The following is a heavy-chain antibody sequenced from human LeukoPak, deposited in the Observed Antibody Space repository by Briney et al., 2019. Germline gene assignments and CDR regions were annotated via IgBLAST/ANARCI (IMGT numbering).Heavy chain of an antibody. Sequence: GGSLRLSCADSGFTFYDYDMSWVRQAPGKGLEWVSDINWNGGRTDYAESVKGRYTISRDNAKNSLYLQMNSLRAEDTALYYCAGGGGWYWGQGTLVTVSS. J-gene: IGHJ4*02. CDR2: INWNGGRT. V-gene: IGHV3-20*04. CDR1: GFTFYDYD. CDR3: AGGGGWY. D-gene: IGHD2-15*01.